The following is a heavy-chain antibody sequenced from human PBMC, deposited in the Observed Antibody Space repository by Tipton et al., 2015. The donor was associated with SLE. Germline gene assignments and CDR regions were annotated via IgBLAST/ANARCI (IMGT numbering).Heavy chain of an antibody. CDR2: ISYDGSNK. CDR3: ARNKGLSPDY. V-gene: IGHV3-30*04. Sequence: SLRLSCAASGFTFSSYAMHWVRQAPGKGLEWVVVISYDGSNKYYADSVKGRFTISRDNSKNTLYLQMNSLRAEDTAVYYCARNKGLSPDYWGQGTLVTVSS. CDR1: GFTFSSYA. J-gene: IGHJ4*02. D-gene: IGHD4/OR15-4a*01.